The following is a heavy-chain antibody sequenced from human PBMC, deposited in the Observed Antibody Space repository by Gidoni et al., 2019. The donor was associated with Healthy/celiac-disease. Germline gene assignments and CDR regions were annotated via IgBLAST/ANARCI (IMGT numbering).Heavy chain of an antibody. CDR3: ARCSRPDGWFDP. V-gene: IGHV3-30-3*01. J-gene: IGHJ5*02. D-gene: IGHD2-2*01. CDR2: ISYDGSNK. Sequence: QVQLVESGGGVVQPGRSLRLPCAASGFTFSSYAMHWVRQAPGKGLEWVAVISYDGSNKYYADSVKGRFTISRDNSKNTLYLQMNSLRAEDTAVYYCARCSRPDGWFDPWGQGTLVTVSS. CDR1: GFTFSSYA.